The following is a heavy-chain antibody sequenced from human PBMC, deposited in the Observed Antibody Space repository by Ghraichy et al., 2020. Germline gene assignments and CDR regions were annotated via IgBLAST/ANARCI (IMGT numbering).Heavy chain of an antibody. CDR2: ISAYNGNT. J-gene: IGHJ6*03. D-gene: IGHD3-3*01. V-gene: IGHV1-18*01. Sequence: ASVKVSCKASGYTFTSYGISWVRQAPGQGLEWMGWISAYNGNTNYAQKLQGRVTMTTDTSTSTAYMELRSLRSDDTAVYYCARVQLESFGVGRDYYYYMDVWGKGTTVTVSS. CDR3: ARVQLESFGVGRDYYYYMDV. CDR1: GYTFTSYG.